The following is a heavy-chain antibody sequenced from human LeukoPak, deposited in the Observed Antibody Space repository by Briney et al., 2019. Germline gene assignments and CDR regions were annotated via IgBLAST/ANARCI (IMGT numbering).Heavy chain of an antibody. V-gene: IGHV3-33*01. D-gene: IGHD3-22*01. J-gene: IGHJ4*02. CDR3: ARSANYYDSSGYPYY. CDR1: GFTFSSYG. Sequence: GGSLRLSCAASGFTFSSYGMHWVRQAPGKGLEWVAVIWYDGSNKYYADSVKGRFTISRDNSKNTLYLQMNSLRAEDTAVYYCARSANYYDSSGYPYYWGQGTLVTVSS. CDR2: IWYDGSNK.